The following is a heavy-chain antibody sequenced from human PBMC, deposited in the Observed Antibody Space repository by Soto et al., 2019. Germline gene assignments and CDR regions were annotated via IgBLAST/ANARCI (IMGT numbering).Heavy chain of an antibody. J-gene: IGHJ4*02. CDR2: ISHHGLKE. D-gene: IGHD1-26*01. Sequence: QVQLVESGGGVVRPGRSLRLSCVASGFTFRDYGMHWVRQAPGKGLEWVAGISHHGLKEHYADSVKGRFTISRDNSKKTVYLQLDSLRGDDTAVYYCANDWVGGSNKYYFEYWGQGTLVTVSS. CDR3: ANDWVGGSNKYYFEY. CDR1: GFTFRDYG. V-gene: IGHV3-30*18.